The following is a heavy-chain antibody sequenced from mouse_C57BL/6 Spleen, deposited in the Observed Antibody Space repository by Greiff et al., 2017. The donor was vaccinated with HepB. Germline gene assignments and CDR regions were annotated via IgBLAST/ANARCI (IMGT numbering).Heavy chain of an antibody. CDR3: ARSLYSNSAWFAY. J-gene: IGHJ3*01. CDR2: IWSGGST. D-gene: IGHD2-5*01. CDR1: GFSLTSYG. V-gene: IGHV2-2*01. Sequence: QVQLKQSGPGLVQPSQSLSITCTVSGFSLTSYGVHWVRQSPGKGLEWLGVIWSGGSTDYNAAFISRLSISKDNSKCRVFFKMNSLQADDTAIYYCARSLYSNSAWFAYWGQGTLVTVSA.